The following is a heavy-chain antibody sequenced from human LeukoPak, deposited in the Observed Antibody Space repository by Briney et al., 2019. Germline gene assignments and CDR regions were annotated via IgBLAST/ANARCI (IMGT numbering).Heavy chain of an antibody. J-gene: IGHJ4*02. Sequence: SETLSLTCTVSGGSISSSSYYWGWIRQPPGKGLEWIGSIYYSGSTYYNPSLKSRVTISVDTSKNQFSLKLSSVTAADTAVCYCARPPTIFGVVIMSYWGQGTLVTVSS. V-gene: IGHV4-39*01. CDR3: ARPPTIFGVVIMSY. CDR1: GGSISSSSYY. CDR2: IYYSGST. D-gene: IGHD3-3*01.